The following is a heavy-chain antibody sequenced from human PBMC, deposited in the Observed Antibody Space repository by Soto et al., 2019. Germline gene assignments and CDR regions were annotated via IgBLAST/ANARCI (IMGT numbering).Heavy chain of an antibody. CDR2: IYNNGGI. D-gene: IGHD2-15*01. J-gene: IGHJ4*02. Sequence: ASETLSLTCTVCGGSISSGDYYWSWIRQPPGKGLEWIGYIYNNGGIYYNPSLKNRVTMSLDTSKNQFSLKLSSVTAADTAVYYCARLSGSGIDCWGQGTLVTVSS. CDR3: ARLSGSGIDC. V-gene: IGHV4-30-4*01. CDR1: GGSISSGDYY.